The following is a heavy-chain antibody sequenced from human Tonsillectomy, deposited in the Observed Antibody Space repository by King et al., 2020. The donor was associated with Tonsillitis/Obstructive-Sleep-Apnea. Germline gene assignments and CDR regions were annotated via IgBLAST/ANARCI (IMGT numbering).Heavy chain of an antibody. CDR1: GFTFSSYD. D-gene: IGHD6-13*01. CDR2: ISGSGDST. CDR3: AKVYRQQLVWDFFDY. Sequence: DVQLVESGGGLVQPGGSLRLSCAVSGFTFSSYDMSWVRQAPGKGLEWVSVISGSGDSTYYADSVKGRFTISRDNSKNTLYLQMNSLRAEDTAVCYCAKVYRQQLVWDFFDYWGQGTLVTVSS. J-gene: IGHJ4*02. V-gene: IGHV3-23*04.